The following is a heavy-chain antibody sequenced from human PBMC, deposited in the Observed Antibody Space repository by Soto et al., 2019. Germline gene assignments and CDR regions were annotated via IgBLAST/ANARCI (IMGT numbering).Heavy chain of an antibody. CDR2: ISHGGNT. V-gene: IGHV4-4*02. D-gene: IGHD6-19*01. J-gene: IGHJ2*01. Sequence: QAQLRESGPGLVKPSETLSLTCTVFSDSIDSSDWWNWVRQSPGRGLEWIGEISHGGNTNYKPSLMSRVTISVDMSKNQFSRNVNSVTAADTAIYYCARDTKTASGQWYFDLWGRGTLVTVSS. CDR1: SDSIDSSDW. CDR3: ARDTKTASGQWYFDL.